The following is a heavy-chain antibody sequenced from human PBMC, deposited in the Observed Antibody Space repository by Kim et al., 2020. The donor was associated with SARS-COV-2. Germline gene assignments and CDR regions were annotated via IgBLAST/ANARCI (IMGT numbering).Heavy chain of an antibody. V-gene: IGHV3-21*01. CDR2: ISSSSSYI. J-gene: IGHJ3*02. D-gene: IGHD2-15*01. Sequence: GGSLRLSCAASGFTFSSYSMNWVRQAPGKGLEWASSISSSSSYIYYADSVEGRFSISRDNAKNSLYLQMNSLRAEDTAVYYCAREQLAASVAAGWPHAFDICGQGTMATFSS. CDR3: AREQLAASVAAGWPHAFDI. CDR1: GFTFSSYS.